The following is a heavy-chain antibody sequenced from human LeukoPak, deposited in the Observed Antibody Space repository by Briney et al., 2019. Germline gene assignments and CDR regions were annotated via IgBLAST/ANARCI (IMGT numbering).Heavy chain of an antibody. J-gene: IGHJ5*02. CDR3: ARGRGYSYGYWFDP. V-gene: IGHV4-59*01. CDR1: GGSISSYY. D-gene: IGHD5-18*01. CDR2: IYYSGST. Sequence: SETLSLTCTVSGGSISSYYWSWIRPPPGKGLEWIGYIYYSGSTNYNPSLKSRVTISVDTSKNQFSLKLSSVTAADTAVYYCARGRGYSYGYWFDPWGQGTLVTVSS.